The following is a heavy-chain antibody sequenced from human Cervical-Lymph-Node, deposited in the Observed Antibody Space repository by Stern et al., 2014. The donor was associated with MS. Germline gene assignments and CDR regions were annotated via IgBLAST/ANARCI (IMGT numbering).Heavy chain of an antibody. J-gene: IGHJ5*02. CDR2: IIPGLGIT. D-gene: IGHD5-12*01. V-gene: IGHV1-69*09. CDR3: ARGVATIQGTDWFDP. CDR1: GVIFSSFA. Sequence: VQLVQSGAEVRKPGSSVKVSCKASGVIFSSFAISWMRQAPGQRFEWMGGIIPGLGITNYAQKFQARLTISADKSSTTAYMELSNLRSEDTALYYCARGVATIQGTDWFDPWGQGTLVIVSS.